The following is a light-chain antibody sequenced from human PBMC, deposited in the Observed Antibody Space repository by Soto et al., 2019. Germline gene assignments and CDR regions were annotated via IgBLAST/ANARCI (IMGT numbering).Light chain of an antibody. J-gene: IGKJ5*01. CDR3: QQRSNWPIT. V-gene: IGKV3D-20*02. Sequence: EIVLTQSPGTLSLSPGERATLSCRASQSVSSSYVAWYQQKPGQAPRLLIDGASTRATGTPARFSGSGSGTDSTLTISSLEPEDSAIYYCQQRSNWPITFGQGTRLENK. CDR1: QSVSSSY. CDR2: GAS.